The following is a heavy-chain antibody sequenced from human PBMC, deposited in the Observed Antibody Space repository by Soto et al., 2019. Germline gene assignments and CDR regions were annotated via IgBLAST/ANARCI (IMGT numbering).Heavy chain of an antibody. V-gene: IGHV3-30*18. CDR2: ISYDGNNK. CDR1: GFNFNSYT. D-gene: IGHD1-1*01. J-gene: IGHJ4*02. CDR3: AKERTRHFDY. Sequence: GGSLRLSCAASGFNFNSYTINWVRQAPGKGLEWVAVISYDGNNKYYADSVKGRLTISRDNSKNTVSLQMNSLRAEDTAVYYCAKERTRHFDYWGQGIPVTVSS.